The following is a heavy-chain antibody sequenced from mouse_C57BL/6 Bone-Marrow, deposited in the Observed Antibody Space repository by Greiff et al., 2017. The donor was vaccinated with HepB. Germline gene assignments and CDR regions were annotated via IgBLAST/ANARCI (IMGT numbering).Heavy chain of an antibody. CDR2: IYPRSGNT. V-gene: IGHV1-81*01. D-gene: IGHD2-3*01. CDR1: GYTFTSYG. J-gene: IGHJ3*01. CDR3: AREADGYYVAY. Sequence: VQLVESGAELARPGASVKLSCKASGYTFTSYGISWVKQRTGQGLEWIGEIYPRSGNTYYNEKFKGKATLTADKSSSTAYMELRSLTSEDSAVYFCAREADGYYVAYWGQGTLVTVSA.